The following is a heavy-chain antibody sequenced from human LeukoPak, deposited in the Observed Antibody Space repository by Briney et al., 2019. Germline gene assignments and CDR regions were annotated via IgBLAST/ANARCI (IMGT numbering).Heavy chain of an antibody. CDR3: ARDREVVVVVAATPGAFDI. V-gene: IGHV4-39*07. Sequence: SETLSLTCTVSGGSISSSSYYWGWIRQPPGKGLEWIGSIYYSGSTYYNPSLKSRVTISVDTSKNQFSLKLSSVTAADTAVYYCARDREVVVVVAATPGAFDIWGQGTMVTVSS. CDR1: GGSISSSSYY. D-gene: IGHD2-15*01. CDR2: IYYSGST. J-gene: IGHJ3*02.